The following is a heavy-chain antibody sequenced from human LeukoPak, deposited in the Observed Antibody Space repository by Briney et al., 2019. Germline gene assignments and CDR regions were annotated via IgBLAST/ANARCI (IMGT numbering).Heavy chain of an antibody. CDR1: GFTFSSYS. CDR3: ARGGRYAYFLDY. V-gene: IGHV3-74*01. CDR2: IKSDGSST. D-gene: IGHD3-16*01. Sequence: GGSLRLSCAASGFTFSSYSMNWVRQGPGKGLVWVSRIKSDGSSTSYAESVKGRFTISRDNAKNTVYVHMNSLRDEDTAVYYCARGGRYAYFLDYWGQGTLVTVSS. J-gene: IGHJ4*02.